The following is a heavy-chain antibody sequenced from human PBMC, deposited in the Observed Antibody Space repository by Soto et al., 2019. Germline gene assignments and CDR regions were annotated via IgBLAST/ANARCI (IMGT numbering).Heavy chain of an antibody. CDR3: AKAVIALHYYYGMDV. Sequence: PGGSLRLSCAASGFTFSSCGMHWVRQAPGKGLEWVAVVSYDGSSKFYADSVKGRFTISRGNSKNTLYLQMNSLRAEDTAVYYCAKAVIALHYYYGMDVWGQGTTVTVSS. CDR2: VSYDGSSK. V-gene: IGHV3-30*18. D-gene: IGHD3-10*01. J-gene: IGHJ6*02. CDR1: GFTFSSCG.